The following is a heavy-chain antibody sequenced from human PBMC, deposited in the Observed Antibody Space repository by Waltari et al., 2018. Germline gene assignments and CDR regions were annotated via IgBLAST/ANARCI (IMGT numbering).Heavy chain of an antibody. CDR3: AKHRNYYDSSGYYNWFDP. D-gene: IGHD3-22*01. CDR2: ISGSGGST. J-gene: IGHJ5*02. V-gene: IGHV3-23*01. Sequence: EVQLLESGGGLVQPGGSLRLSCAASGFTFSRYAMSWVRQAPGKGLEWVSAISGSGGSTYYADSVKGRFTISRDNSKNKLYLQMNSLRAEDTAVYYCAKHRNYYDSSGYYNWFDPWGQGTLVTVSS. CDR1: GFTFSRYA.